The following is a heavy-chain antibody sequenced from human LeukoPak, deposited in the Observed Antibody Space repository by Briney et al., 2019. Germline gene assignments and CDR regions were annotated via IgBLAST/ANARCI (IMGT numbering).Heavy chain of an antibody. CDR2: ISLSGLT. Sequence: PSETLSLTCGVSGGSITSTNWWSWVRQPPGQDLEWIGEISLSGLTNYNPSLKGRVTMALDKSKNHLSLNLTSVTAADTAVYYCSRENGAFSPFGYWGQGTLVTVPS. D-gene: IGHD2-8*01. J-gene: IGHJ4*02. CDR1: GGSITSTNW. V-gene: IGHV4-4*02. CDR3: SRENGAFSPFGY.